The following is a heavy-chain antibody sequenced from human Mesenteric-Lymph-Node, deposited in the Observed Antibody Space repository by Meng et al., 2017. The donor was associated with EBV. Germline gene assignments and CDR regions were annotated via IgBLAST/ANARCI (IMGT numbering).Heavy chain of an antibody. D-gene: IGHD1-26*01. Sequence: QVQLQESGPGLVKPSGTRSLTCAVSGDSISSDNWWSWVRQPPGKGLEWSGEIFHSGSTNYNPSLKSRVTISVDTSKNQFSLKLSSVTAADTAVYYCARSGATHGANLDYWGQGTLVTVSS. CDR3: ARSGATHGANLDY. CDR1: GDSISSDNW. V-gene: IGHV4-4*02. J-gene: IGHJ4*02. CDR2: IFHSGST.